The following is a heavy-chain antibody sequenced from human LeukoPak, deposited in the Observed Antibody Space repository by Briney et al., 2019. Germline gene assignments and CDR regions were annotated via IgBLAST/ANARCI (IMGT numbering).Heavy chain of an antibody. Sequence: SETLSLTCTVSGGSISSSSYYWGWIRQPPGKGLEWIGSIYYSGSTYYNPSLKSRFTISVDTSKNQFSLKLSSVTAADTAVYYCARQPGSFTYYDFWSGYYTLNWFDPWGQGTLVTVSS. CDR3: ARQPGSFTYYDFWSGYYTLNWFDP. J-gene: IGHJ5*02. CDR2: IYYSGST. CDR1: GGSISSSSYY. D-gene: IGHD3-3*01. V-gene: IGHV4-39*01.